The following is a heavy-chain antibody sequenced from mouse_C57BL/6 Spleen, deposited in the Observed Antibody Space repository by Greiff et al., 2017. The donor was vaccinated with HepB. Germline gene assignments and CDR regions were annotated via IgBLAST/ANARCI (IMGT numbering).Heavy chain of an antibody. CDR2: IDPSDSYT. D-gene: IGHD1-1*01. CDR1: GYTFTSYW. V-gene: IGHV1-59*01. J-gene: IGHJ1*03. CDR3: ARDYGSSYWYFDV. Sequence: LQQPGAELVRPGTSVKLSCKASGYTFTSYWMHWVKQRPGQGLEWIGVIDPSDSYTNYNQKFKGKATLTVDTSSSTAYMQLSSLTSEDSAVYYCARDYGSSYWYFDVWGTGTTVTVSS.